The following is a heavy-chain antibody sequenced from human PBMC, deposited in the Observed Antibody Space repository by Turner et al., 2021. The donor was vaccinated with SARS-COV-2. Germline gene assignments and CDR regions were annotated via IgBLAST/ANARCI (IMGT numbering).Heavy chain of an antibody. Sequence: VQLVESGGGLVQPGRSLSPSCAATGFIFDDYDMHWVRPAPGKGLEWVSGISWNSGSIGYADSVKGRFTISRDNAKNSLYLQMNSLRAEDTALYYCAKDRGQLWPPRAGMDVWGQGTTVTVSS. V-gene: IGHV3-9*01. D-gene: IGHD5-18*01. CDR1: GFIFDDYD. CDR3: AKDRGQLWPPRAGMDV. CDR2: ISWNSGSI. J-gene: IGHJ6*02.